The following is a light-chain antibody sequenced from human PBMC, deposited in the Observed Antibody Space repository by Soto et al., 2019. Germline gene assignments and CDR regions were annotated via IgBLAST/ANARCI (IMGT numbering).Light chain of an antibody. Sequence: QSALTQPASVSGSPGQSITISCTGTSSDVGGYNYVSWYQQHPGKAPKVMIYDVNNRPSGVSSRFSGSKSGNTASLTISGLQAEDEADYYCSSYTRINTLHVFGTWTKVTVL. CDR3: SSYTRINTLHV. CDR2: DVN. V-gene: IGLV2-14*03. CDR1: SSDVGGYNY. J-gene: IGLJ1*01.